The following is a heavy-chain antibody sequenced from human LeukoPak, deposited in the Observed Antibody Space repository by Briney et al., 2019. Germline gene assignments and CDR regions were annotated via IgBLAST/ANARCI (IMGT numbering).Heavy chain of an antibody. CDR3: ARRRDSFDY. CDR2: IYYSGST. V-gene: IGHV4-39*07. J-gene: IGHJ4*02. D-gene: IGHD3-10*01. CDR1: GGSISSTSYY. Sequence: SETLSLTCTVSGGSISSTSYYWGWIRQPPGKGLEWIGSIYYSGSTDYNPSLKSRVTMSGDTSKNQFSLNLSSVTAADTAVYYCARRRDSFDYWGQGTLVTVSS.